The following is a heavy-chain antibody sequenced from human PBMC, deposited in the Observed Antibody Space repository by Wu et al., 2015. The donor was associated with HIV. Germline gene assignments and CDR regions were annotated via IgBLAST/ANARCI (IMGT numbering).Heavy chain of an antibody. D-gene: IGHD3-10*01. J-gene: IGHJ4*02. CDR3: ASEFDYYGSRFGTNYFDY. V-gene: IGHV1-69*12. Sequence: QVQLVQSGAEVKKPGSSVKVSCKASGGTFSSYAISWVRQAPGQGLEWMGGIIPIFGTANYAQKFQGRVTITADESTSTAYMELSSLRSEDTAVYYCASEFDYYGSRFGTNYFDYWGQGTLVTVSS. CDR2: IIPIFGTA. CDR1: GGTFSSYA.